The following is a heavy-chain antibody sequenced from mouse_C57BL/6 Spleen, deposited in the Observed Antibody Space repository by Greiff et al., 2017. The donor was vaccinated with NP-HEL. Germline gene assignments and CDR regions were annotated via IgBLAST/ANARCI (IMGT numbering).Heavy chain of an antibody. CDR3: ARDVLDGPAWFAY. CDR2: ISDGGSYT. Sequence: EVKLVESGGGLVKPGGSLKLSCAASGFTFSSYAMSWVRQTPEKRLEWVATISDGGSYTYYPDNVKGRFTISRDNAKNNLYLQMSHLKSEDTAMYYCARDVLDGPAWFAYWGQGTLVTVSA. D-gene: IGHD2-3*01. CDR1: GFTFSSYA. J-gene: IGHJ3*01. V-gene: IGHV5-4*01.